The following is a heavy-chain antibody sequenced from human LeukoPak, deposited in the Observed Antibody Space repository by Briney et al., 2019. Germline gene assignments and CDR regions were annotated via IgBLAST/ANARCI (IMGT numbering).Heavy chain of an antibody. Sequence: GGSLRLSCAASGFTFSSYWMHWLRQAPGTGLVWFSRISNDGSSTTYADSVKGRFTISRDNAKNTLYLQMNSLRAEDTAVYYCAKASERSFDYWGQGTPVTVSS. D-gene: IGHD3-3*01. V-gene: IGHV3-74*01. CDR3: AKASERSFDY. CDR1: GFTFSSYW. CDR2: ISNDGSST. J-gene: IGHJ4*02.